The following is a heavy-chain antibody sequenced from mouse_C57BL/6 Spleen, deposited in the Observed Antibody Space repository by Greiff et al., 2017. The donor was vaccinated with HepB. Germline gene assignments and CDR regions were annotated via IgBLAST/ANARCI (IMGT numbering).Heavy chain of an antibody. J-gene: IGHJ2*01. Sequence: QVQLQQSGAELVKPGASVKLSCKASGYTFTEYTIHWVKQRSGQGLEWIGWFYPGSGSIKYNEKFKDKATFTADKSSSTVYMERSRLTSEDSAVYFGTQHEDSSGRYDFDDWGQGTTLTVAT. V-gene: IGHV1-62-2*01. CDR2: FYPGSGSI. CDR3: TQHEDSSGRYDFDD. D-gene: IGHD3-2*02. CDR1: GYTFTEYT.